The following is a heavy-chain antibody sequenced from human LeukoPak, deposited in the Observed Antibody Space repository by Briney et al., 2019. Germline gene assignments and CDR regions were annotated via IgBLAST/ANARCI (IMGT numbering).Heavy chain of an antibody. J-gene: IGHJ6*03. CDR3: AREGSRVTDGNYYYNRDF. Sequence: PGGSLRLSCAASGFTFSDYYMSWIRQAPGKGLEWVSYISSSGSTIYYADSVKGRFTISRDNAKNSLYLQMNSLRAEDTAVYYCAREGSRVTDGNYYYNRDFGEKGTTVTVSS. CDR2: ISSSGSTI. D-gene: IGHD4-17*01. V-gene: IGHV3-11*01. CDR1: GFTFSDYY.